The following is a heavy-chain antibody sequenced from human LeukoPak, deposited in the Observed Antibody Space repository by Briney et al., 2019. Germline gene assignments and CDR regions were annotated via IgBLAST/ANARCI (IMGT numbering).Heavy chain of an antibody. J-gene: IGHJ4*02. V-gene: IGHV3-9*01. CDR3: AKDRRYSSSWSNGGFDY. CDR2: ISWNSGSI. D-gene: IGHD6-13*01. Sequence: PGGSLRLSCAASGFTFDDYAMHWVRQAPGKGLVWVSGISWNSGSIGYADSVKGRFTISRDNAKNSLYLQMNSLRAEDTALYYCAKDRRYSSSWSNGGFDYWGQGTLVTVSS. CDR1: GFTFDDYA.